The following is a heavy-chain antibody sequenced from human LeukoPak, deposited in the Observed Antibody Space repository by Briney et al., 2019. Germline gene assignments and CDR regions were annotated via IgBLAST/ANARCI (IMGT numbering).Heavy chain of an antibody. V-gene: IGHV4-59*08. Sequence: SETLSLTCTVSGGPISGYYWSWTRLPPGKRLEWIGYIYYSGSTNYNPSLKSRVTISVDTSKNQFSLKVSSVTAADTAIYYCARQEMATTGEISYWGQGTLVTVSS. D-gene: IGHD5-24*01. J-gene: IGHJ4*02. CDR3: ARQEMATTGEISY. CDR1: GGPISGYY. CDR2: IYYSGST.